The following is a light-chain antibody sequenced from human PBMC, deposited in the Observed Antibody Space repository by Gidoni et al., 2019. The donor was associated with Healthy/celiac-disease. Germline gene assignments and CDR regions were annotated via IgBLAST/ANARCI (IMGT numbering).Light chain of an antibody. Sequence: DMKMNQSPSSLSASVGDRVTITCQASQDISKYLTWFQQKPGKAPKLLIYLASKLEAGVPSRFRGRGSGTDFTFTISSLQPEDIATYYCQQYDNLPLTFGGGTKVEIK. J-gene: IGKJ4*01. CDR3: QQYDNLPLT. CDR2: LAS. V-gene: IGKV1-33*01. CDR1: QDISKY.